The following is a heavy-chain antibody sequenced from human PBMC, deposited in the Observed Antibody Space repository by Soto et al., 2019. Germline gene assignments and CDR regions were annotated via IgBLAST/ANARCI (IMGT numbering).Heavy chain of an antibody. Sequence: GGSLRLSCAASGFTFSSFSMSWVRQAPGKGLEWVSSISSTTNYIYYGDSMKGRFTISRDNAKNSLYLEMNSLRAEDTAVYYCARESEDLTSNFDYWGQGTLVTVSS. V-gene: IGHV3-21*06. J-gene: IGHJ4*02. CDR2: ISSTTNYI. CDR3: ARESEDLTSNFDY. CDR1: GFTFSSFS.